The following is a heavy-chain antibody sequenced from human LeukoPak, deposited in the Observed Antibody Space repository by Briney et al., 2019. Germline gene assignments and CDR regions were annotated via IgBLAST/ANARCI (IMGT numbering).Heavy chain of an antibody. D-gene: IGHD3-10*01. J-gene: IGHJ4*02. CDR1: GFTFSSYA. CDR2: ISGSGGST. CDR3: ARDDYYGSGSYFDY. Sequence: QPGGSLRLSRAASGFTFSSYAMSWVRQAPGKGLEWVSAISGSGGSTYYADSVKGRFTISRDNSKNTLYLQMNSLGAEDTAVYYCARDDYYGSGSYFDYWGQGTLVTVSS. V-gene: IGHV3-23*01.